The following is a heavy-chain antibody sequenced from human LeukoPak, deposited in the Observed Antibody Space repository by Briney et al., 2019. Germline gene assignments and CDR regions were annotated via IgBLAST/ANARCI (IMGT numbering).Heavy chain of an antibody. CDR1: GYTFTSYD. J-gene: IGHJ6*02. V-gene: IGHV1-8*01. CDR3: ARVSKVRFLEWLSYYYYGMDV. CDR2: MNPNSGNT. Sequence: ASMMVSCKASGYTFTSYDINWVRQATGQGLEWMGWMNPNSGNTGYAQKFQGRVTMTRNTSISTAYMELSSLRSEDTAVYYCARVSKVRFLEWLSYYYYGMDVWGQGTTVTVSS. D-gene: IGHD3-3*01.